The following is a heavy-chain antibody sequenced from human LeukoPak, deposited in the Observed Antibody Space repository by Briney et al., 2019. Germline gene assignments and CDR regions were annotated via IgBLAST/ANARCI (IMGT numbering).Heavy chain of an antibody. V-gene: IGHV3-23*01. CDR2: ISGSGYST. CDR1: GFTFSSYA. D-gene: IGHD3-16*01. CDR3: AKDGVRNYFEY. Sequence: GGSLRLSCAASGFTFSSYAMSWVRQAPGKGLEWVSAISGSGYSTYYADSVKGRFTISRDNSKTTLYLQMNSLRAEDTAVYYCAKDGVRNYFEYWGQGTLVTVSS. J-gene: IGHJ4*02.